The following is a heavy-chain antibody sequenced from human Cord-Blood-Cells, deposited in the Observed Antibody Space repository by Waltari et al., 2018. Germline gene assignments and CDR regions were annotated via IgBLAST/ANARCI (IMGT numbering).Heavy chain of an antibody. CDR2: ISGSGGST. V-gene: IGHV3-23*01. CDR3: AKVPDYGDYEKGAFDI. J-gene: IGHJ3*02. CDR1: GFPFSSYA. D-gene: IGHD4-17*01. Sequence: EVQLLESGGGLVQPGGSLRLSCAASGFPFSSYAMSWVRQAPGQGLGWVSAISGSGGSTYYADSVKGRFTISRDKSKNTLYLQMNSLRAEDTAVYYCAKVPDYGDYEKGAFDIWGQGTMVTVSS.